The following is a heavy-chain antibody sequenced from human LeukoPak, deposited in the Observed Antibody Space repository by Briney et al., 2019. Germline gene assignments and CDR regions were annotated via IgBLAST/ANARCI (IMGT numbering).Heavy chain of an antibody. CDR3: TRDTPTTLVYYYYYYMDV. CDR2: IRSKAYGGTT. V-gene: IGHV3-49*04. CDR1: GFTFGDYA. D-gene: IGHD1-14*01. Sequence: GGSLRLSCTASGFTFGDYAMSWVRQAPGKGLEWVGFIRSKAYGGTTEYAASVKGRFTISRDDSKSIAYLQMNSLKTEDTAVYYCTRDTPTTLVYYYYYYMDVWGKGTTVTISS. J-gene: IGHJ6*03.